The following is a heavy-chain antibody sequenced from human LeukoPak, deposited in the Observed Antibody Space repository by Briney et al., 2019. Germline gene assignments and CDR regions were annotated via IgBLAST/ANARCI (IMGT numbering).Heavy chain of an antibody. D-gene: IGHD2-21*02. CDR2: ISRDGKRQ. CDR3: ARDRLNRAYCGNDCYSAAFDY. CDR1: GFIFNNYD. V-gene: IGHV3-30*03. Sequence: GGSLRLSCATSGFIFNNYDPHWVRQAPGKGLEWLATISRDGKRQFYADSVKGRFTISRDDSRNTLYLQMNSLRPEDTAVYYCARDRLNRAYCGNDCYSAAFDYWGQGTLVTVSS. J-gene: IGHJ4*02.